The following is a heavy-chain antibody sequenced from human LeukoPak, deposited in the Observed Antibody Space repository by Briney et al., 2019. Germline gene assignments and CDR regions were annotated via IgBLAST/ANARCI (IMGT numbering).Heavy chain of an antibody. V-gene: IGHV1-69*04. CDR2: IIPILGIA. CDR3: ARDPRNPYYYDSSGWYYFDY. Sequence: SVKVSCKASGGTFSSYAISWVRQAPGQGLEWMGRIIPILGIANYAQKFQGRVTITADKSTSTAYMELSSLRSEDTAVYYCARDPRNPYYYDSSGWYYFDYWGQGTLVTVSS. J-gene: IGHJ4*02. D-gene: IGHD3-22*01. CDR1: GGTFSSYA.